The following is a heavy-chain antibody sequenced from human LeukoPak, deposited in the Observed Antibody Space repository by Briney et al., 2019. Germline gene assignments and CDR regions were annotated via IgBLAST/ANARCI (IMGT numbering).Heavy chain of an antibody. CDR2: IYSGGDT. Sequence: GGSLRLSCAASGFTVSSNYMGWVRQAPGKGLEWVSVIYSGGDTYYADSVKGRFTISRDNSKNTLYLQMNSLRAEDTAVYYCAREDDDSSGYDYWGQGTLVTVSS. J-gene: IGHJ4*02. D-gene: IGHD3-22*01. CDR3: AREDDDSSGYDY. CDR1: GFTVSSNY. V-gene: IGHV3-53*01.